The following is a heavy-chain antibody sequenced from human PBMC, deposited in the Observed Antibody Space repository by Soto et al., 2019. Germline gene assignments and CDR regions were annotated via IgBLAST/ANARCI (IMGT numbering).Heavy chain of an antibody. CDR3: AKRTYSSSHSVDY. V-gene: IGHV3-23*01. Sequence: GGPLRLSCAASVFTFSTYAMSWRRQAPGKGLEWVSGISGSGGSTYYADSVKGRFTISRDNSKNTLDLQMNSLRAEDTAVYYCAKRTYSSSHSVDYWGQGTLVTVSS. CDR1: VFTFSTYA. J-gene: IGHJ4*02. CDR2: ISGSGGST. D-gene: IGHD6-6*01.